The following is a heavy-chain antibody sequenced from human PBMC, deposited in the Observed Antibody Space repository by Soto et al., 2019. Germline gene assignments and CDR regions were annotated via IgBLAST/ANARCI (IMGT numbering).Heavy chain of an antibody. CDR2: VYHTGDT. CDR3: AREIVTAGGNNYFDP. D-gene: IGHD2-21*02. J-gene: IGHJ5*02. CDR1: GGTVASSHW. Sequence: QVQLQESGPRLVKPSESLSLTCGVSGGTVASSHWWSWVRQSPVRGLGWIGNVYHTGDTNSNPSLQSRVTFSVDKSNNQFSLRLTSVTAADTAVYFCAREIVTAGGNNYFDPWGPGTLVTVSS. V-gene: IGHV4-4*02.